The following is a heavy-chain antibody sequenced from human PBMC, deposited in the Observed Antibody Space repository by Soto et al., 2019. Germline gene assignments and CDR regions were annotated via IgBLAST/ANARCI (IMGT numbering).Heavy chain of an antibody. V-gene: IGHV3-30*18. CDR2: ISYDGSNK. Sequence: QVQLVESGGGVVQPGRSLRLSCAASGFTFSSYGMHWVRQAPGKGLEWVAVISYDGSNKYYADSVKGRFTISRDNSKNTLYLQMNSLRAEDTDVYYCAKQFYDFWSGEYYFDYWGQGTLVTVSS. CDR3: AKQFYDFWSGEYYFDY. CDR1: GFTFSSYG. J-gene: IGHJ4*02. D-gene: IGHD3-3*01.